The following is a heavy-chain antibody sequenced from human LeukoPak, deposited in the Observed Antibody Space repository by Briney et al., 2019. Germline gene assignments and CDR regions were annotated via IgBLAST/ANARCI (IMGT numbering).Heavy chain of an antibody. Sequence: ASVKVSCKASGYTFTSYAMNWVRQAPGQGLEWMGWINTNTGNPTYAQGFTGRFVFSLDTFVSTAYLQISSLKAEDTAVYYCASLYSSSLPPTFDPWGQGTLVTVSS. D-gene: IGHD6-13*01. CDR1: GYTFTSYA. V-gene: IGHV7-4-1*02. CDR2: INTNTGNP. J-gene: IGHJ5*02. CDR3: ASLYSSSLPPTFDP.